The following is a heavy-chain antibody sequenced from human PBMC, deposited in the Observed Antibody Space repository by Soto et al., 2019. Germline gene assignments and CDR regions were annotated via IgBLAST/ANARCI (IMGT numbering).Heavy chain of an antibody. CDR3: AKDHGIVVGTNERFDY. V-gene: IGHV3-23*01. CDR1: GFTFSSYA. D-gene: IGHD2-15*01. CDR2: ISGSGGST. Sequence: EVQLLESGGGLVQPGGSLRLSCAASGFTFSSYAMSWVRQAPGEGLEWVSAISGSGGSTYYADSVKGRFTISRDNSKNTLYLQMNSLRAEDTAVYYCAKDHGIVVGTNERFDYWGQGTLVTVSS. J-gene: IGHJ4*02.